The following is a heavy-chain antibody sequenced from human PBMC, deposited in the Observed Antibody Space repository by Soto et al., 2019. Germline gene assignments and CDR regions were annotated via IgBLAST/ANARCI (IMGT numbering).Heavy chain of an antibody. D-gene: IGHD2-15*01. CDR2: IIPILGIA. J-gene: IGHJ1*01. V-gene: IGHV1-69*04. Sequence: ASVKVSCKASGGTFSSYTISWVRQAPGQGLEWMGRIIPILGIANYAQKFQGRVTITADKSTSTAYMELSSLRSEDTAVYYCAREITFCSGGSCHAEYFQHWGQGTLVTVST. CDR1: GGTFSSYT. CDR3: AREITFCSGGSCHAEYFQH.